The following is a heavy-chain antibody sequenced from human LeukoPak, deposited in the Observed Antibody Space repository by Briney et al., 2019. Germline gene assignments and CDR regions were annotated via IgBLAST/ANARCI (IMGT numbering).Heavy chain of an antibody. CDR3: VTPTTSTLDHY. V-gene: IGHV3-74*01. D-gene: IGHD5/OR15-5a*01. J-gene: IGHJ4*02. Sequence: PGRSLRLSCAPSGFTFSAYWMHWVRHAAGKGLVWVSRLHTDGSDTRYADSVQGRFTITRDNAKNTLYLPMNSLTAEDTAVYYCVTPTTSTLDHYWGQGTLLTVSS. CDR1: GFTFSAYW. CDR2: LHTDGSDT.